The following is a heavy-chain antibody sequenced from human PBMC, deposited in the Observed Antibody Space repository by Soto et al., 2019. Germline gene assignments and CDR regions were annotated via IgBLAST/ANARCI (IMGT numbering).Heavy chain of an antibody. J-gene: IGHJ4*02. CDR3: ARHGQYSGSYLSNFDY. Sequence: QLQLQESGPGLVKPSETLSLTCTVSGGSISSSSYYWGWIRQPPGKGLEWIGGIYYSGSTYYNPSLKSLVTISVDTSKNQFSLKLNSVTAADTAVVYCARHGQYSGSYLSNFDYWGQGTLVTVSS. D-gene: IGHD1-26*01. V-gene: IGHV4-39*01. CDR1: GGSISSSSYY. CDR2: IYYSGST.